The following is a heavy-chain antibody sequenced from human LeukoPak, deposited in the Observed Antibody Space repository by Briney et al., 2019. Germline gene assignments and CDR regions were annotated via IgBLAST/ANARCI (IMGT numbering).Heavy chain of an antibody. J-gene: IGHJ4*02. D-gene: IGHD6-6*01. CDR2: MNPNSGNT. V-gene: IGHV1-8*01. CDR1: GYTFTSYD. CDR3: ARKRIAARAIDY. Sequence: ASVKVSCKASGYTFTSYDINWVRQATGQGLEWMGWMNPNSGNTGYAQKFQGRVTMTRNTSISTAYMELSSLRSEDTAVYYCARKRIAARAIDYWGQGTLDTVSS.